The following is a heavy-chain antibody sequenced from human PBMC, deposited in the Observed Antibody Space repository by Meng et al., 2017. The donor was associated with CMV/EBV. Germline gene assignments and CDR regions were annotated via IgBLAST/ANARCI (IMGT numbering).Heavy chain of an antibody. CDR3: AKTQWAQIRNWFDP. D-gene: IGHD2-8*01. CDR2: ISGSGVST. CDR1: GFTFSTYA. V-gene: IGHV3-23*01. Sequence: GESLKISCAASGFTFSTYAMTWVRQAPGKGLEWVSLISGSGVSTYYADSVKGRFTISRDNSKNTLYLHMNILRAEDTAIYYCAKTQWAQIRNWFDPWGQGTLVTVSS. J-gene: IGHJ5*02.